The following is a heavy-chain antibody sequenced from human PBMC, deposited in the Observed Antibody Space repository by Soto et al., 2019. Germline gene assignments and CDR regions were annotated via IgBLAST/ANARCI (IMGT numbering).Heavy chain of an antibody. CDR1: GGSISSYY. CDR2: IYYIGST. V-gene: IGHV4-59*01. Sequence: PSETLSLTCTVSGGSISSYYWSWIRQPPGKGLEWIGYIYYIGSTNYNPSLKSRVTISVDTSKNQFSLKLSSVTAADTAVYYCARGLRRQLLNWFGPWGQGTRVTVSS. D-gene: IGHD2-2*01. J-gene: IGHJ5*02. CDR3: ARGLRRQLLNWFGP.